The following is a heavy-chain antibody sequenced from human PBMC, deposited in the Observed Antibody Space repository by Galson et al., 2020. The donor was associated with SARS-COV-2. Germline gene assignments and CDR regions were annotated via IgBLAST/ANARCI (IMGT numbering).Heavy chain of an antibody. J-gene: IGHJ4*02. CDR3: ARAWDSSTWKNYFDY. D-gene: IGHD6-13*01. CDR2: ISDYNGNT. V-gene: IGHV1-18*01. CDR1: GYTFISYR. Sequence: ASVKVSCKASGYTFISYRIIWVRQAPGQGLEWMGCISDYNGNTNYALSLQGRVTMTTATSTRIAYLELRSLRCDDTAVYYCARAWDSSTWKNYFDYWGQGTRVTVSS.